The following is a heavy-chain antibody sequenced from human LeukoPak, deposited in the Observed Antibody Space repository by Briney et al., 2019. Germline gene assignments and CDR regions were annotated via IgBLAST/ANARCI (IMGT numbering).Heavy chain of an antibody. CDR1: GFTFSSYA. V-gene: IGHV3-30-3*01. D-gene: IGHD6-19*01. CDR3: ARGGSSGPKRGRFDY. Sequence: GRSLRLSCAASGFTFSSYAMHWVRQAPGKGLEWVAVISYDGSNKYYADSVKGRFTISRDNSKNTLYLQMNSLRAEDTAVYYCARGGSSGPKRGRFDYWGQGTLVTVSS. J-gene: IGHJ4*02. CDR2: ISYDGSNK.